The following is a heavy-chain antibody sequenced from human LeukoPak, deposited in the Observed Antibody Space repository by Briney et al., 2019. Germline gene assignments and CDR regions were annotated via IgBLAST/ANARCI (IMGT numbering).Heavy chain of an antibody. Sequence: GGSLRLSCAASGFSFSSYWMSWVRQAPGKGLEWVANIRQDGSEKYYLDSVKGRFTLSRDDSRNTVYLQLNNLRVEDTANYCAKANWVSNADAVWWGQGTQVTVSS. J-gene: IGHJ4*02. V-gene: IGHV3-7*03. CDR1: GFSFSSYW. CDR3: AKANWVSNADAVW. D-gene: IGHD1-1*01. CDR2: IRQDGSEK.